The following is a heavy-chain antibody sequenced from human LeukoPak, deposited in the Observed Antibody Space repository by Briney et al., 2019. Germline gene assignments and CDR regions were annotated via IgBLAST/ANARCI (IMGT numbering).Heavy chain of an antibody. Sequence: SETLSLTCTVSNYSISDAYYWGWIRQPPGKGLEWIGNIYHSGNTHYNPYLKSRVTISVDTSKNHFSLELSSVTAADTAVYYCARGDFHDTSGYRDYWGQGTLVTVSP. D-gene: IGHD3-22*01. CDR2: IYHSGNT. J-gene: IGHJ4*02. CDR3: ARGDFHDTSGYRDY. CDR1: NYSISDAYY. V-gene: IGHV4-38-2*02.